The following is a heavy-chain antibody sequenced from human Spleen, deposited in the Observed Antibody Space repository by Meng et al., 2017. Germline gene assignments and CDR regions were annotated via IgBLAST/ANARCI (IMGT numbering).Heavy chain of an antibody. CDR1: GGSISTRDW. D-gene: IGHD1-14*01. Sequence: QGQLPGCGEGRSKPLGTLTLPGPVSGGSISTRDWWTWVRQPPGKGLEWIGEIYHSGRANYIPTLKSRVTISVDKSKNQFSLDLRSVIAADTAVYFCARNLVGSSLDYWGQGTLVTVSS. CDR2: IYHSGRA. V-gene: IGHV4-4*02. CDR3: ARNLVGSSLDY. J-gene: IGHJ4*02.